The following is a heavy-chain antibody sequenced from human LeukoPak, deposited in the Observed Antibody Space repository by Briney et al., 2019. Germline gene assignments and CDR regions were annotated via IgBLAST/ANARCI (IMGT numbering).Heavy chain of an antibody. CDR3: ARDPLLWFGEWPDAFDI. CDR1: GFPFSDYY. D-gene: IGHD3-10*01. CDR2: ISSSGSTI. V-gene: IGHV3-11*04. Sequence: GSLRLSCAASGFPFSDYYMSWIRQAPGKGLEWVSYISSSGSTIYYADSVKGRFTISRDNAKNSLYLQMNSLRAEDTAVYYCARDPLLWFGEWPDAFDIWGQGTMVTVSS. J-gene: IGHJ3*02.